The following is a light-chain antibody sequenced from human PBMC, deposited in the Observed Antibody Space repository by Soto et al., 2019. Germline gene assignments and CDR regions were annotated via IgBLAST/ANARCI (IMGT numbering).Light chain of an antibody. J-gene: IGLJ2*01. CDR2: EVT. V-gene: IGLV2-14*01. CDR3: SSYTTNNTPVV. Sequence: QSALTQPASVSGSPGQSITISCTGTSGDIGGYNYVSWYQQHPGKAPKLLISEVTNRPSGVSNRFSGSQSGNTASLTISGLQVEDEADYYCSSYTTNNTPVVFGGGTKLTVL. CDR1: SGDIGGYNY.